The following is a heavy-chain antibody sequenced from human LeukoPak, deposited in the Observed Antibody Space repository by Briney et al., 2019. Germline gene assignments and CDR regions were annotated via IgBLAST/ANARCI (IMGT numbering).Heavy chain of an antibody. CDR2: INHRGST. V-gene: IGHV4-34*01. CDR1: GGSFSGYY. D-gene: IGHD3-10*01. CDR3: ARSYKYYYGSGSPRSPFGP. Sequence: SETLSLTCAVYGGSFSGYYWSWIRQPPGKGLEWIGEINHRGSTNYNPSLTSRVTISVDTSKNQFSLKLSSVTAADTAVYYCARSYKYYYGSGSPRSPFGPWGQGNLVTVSP. J-gene: IGHJ5*02.